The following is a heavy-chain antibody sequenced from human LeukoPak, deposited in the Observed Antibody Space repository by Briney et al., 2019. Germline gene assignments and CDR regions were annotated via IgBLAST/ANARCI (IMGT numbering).Heavy chain of an antibody. CDR2: INHSGST. CDR3: ATLSYGY. J-gene: IGHJ4*02. Sequence: PSETLSLTCAVYGGSFSGYYWSWIRQLPGKGLEWIGEINHSGSTNYNPSLKSRVTISVDTSKNQFSLKLSSVTAADTAVYYCATLSYGYWGQGTLVTVSS. CDR1: GGSFSGYY. V-gene: IGHV4-34*01. D-gene: IGHD5-18*01.